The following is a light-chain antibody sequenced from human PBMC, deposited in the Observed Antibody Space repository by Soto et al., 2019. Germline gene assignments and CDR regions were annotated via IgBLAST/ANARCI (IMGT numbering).Light chain of an antibody. CDR3: QQLNSYPRT. CDR2: AAT. CDR1: QSISIY. J-gene: IGKJ1*01. Sequence: DIQMTQSPSSLSTSVGDRVTITCRASQSISIYLNWYQQKPGQAPKLLIYAATSLQSGVPSRFSGSGSGTEFTLTISSLQPEDFATYYCQQLNSYPRTFGQGTKVDNK. V-gene: IGKV1-17*01.